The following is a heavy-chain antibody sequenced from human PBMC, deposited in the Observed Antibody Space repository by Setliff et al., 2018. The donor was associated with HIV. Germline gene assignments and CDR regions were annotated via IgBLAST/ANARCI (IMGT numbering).Heavy chain of an antibody. CDR2: IKRKTDGGAT. CDR1: GFTFTNAW. V-gene: IGHV3-15*01. J-gene: IGHJ5*02. Sequence: GSLRLSCTASGFTFTNAWLTWVRQAPGKGLEWIARIKRKTDGGATDYAAPVKGRFTVSRDDPRNTLYLQMNNLKTEDTAMYYCTTDWGGGGGAPLDPWGQGTQVTVSS. D-gene: IGHD2-21*01. CDR3: TTDWGGGGGAPLDP.